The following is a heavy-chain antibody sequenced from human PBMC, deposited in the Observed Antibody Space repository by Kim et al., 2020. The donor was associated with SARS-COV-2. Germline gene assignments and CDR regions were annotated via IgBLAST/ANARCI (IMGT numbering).Heavy chain of an antibody. CDR3: ARVAYYGATKFDS. CDR1: GGSISFYH. CDR2: IFHSGST. Sequence: SETLSLTCTVSGGSISFYHWSWIRQAPGKGLEWIGYIFHSGSTTYNPSLKSRVIITVDTSKNQFSLRLSSVTAADTAVYYCARVAYYGATKFDSWGQGTLVSVSS. D-gene: IGHD3-3*01. V-gene: IGHV4-59*13. J-gene: IGHJ5*01.